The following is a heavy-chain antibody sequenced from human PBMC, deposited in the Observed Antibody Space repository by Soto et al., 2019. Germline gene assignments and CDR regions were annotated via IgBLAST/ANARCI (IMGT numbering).Heavy chain of an antibody. CDR3: VRAGGDYLYTYYYYYYGMDV. D-gene: IGHD4-17*01. V-gene: IGHV4-4*07. CDR1: GGSISSYY. CDR2: IHTSGST. Sequence: QVQLQESGPGLVKPSETLSLTCTVSGGSISSYYWSWIRQPAGKGLEWIGRIHTSGSTNYNPSLKSRVTMSVDTSKNQFSLKLSSVTAADTAVYYCVRAGGDYLYTYYYYYYGMDVWGQGTTVTVSS. J-gene: IGHJ6*02.